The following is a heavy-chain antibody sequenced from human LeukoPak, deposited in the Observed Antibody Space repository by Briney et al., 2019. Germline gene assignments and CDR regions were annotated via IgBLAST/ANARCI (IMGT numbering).Heavy chain of an antibody. CDR3: ARSGDDCSGGSCPADYYYYYGMDV. J-gene: IGHJ6*02. CDR2: ISYDGSNK. Sequence: GRSLRLSCAASGFTFSSYAMHWVRQAPGKGLEWVAVISYDGSNKYYADSVKGRFTISRDNSKNTLYLQMNSLRAEDTAVYYCARSGDDCSGGSCPADYYYYYGMDVWGQGTTVTVSS. V-gene: IGHV3-30-3*01. D-gene: IGHD2-15*01. CDR1: GFTFSSYA.